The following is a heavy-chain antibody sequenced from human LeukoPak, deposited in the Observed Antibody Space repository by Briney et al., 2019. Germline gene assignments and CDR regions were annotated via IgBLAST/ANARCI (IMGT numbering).Heavy chain of an antibody. CDR1: GYSFTSYW. J-gene: IGHJ3*02. D-gene: IGHD3-22*01. CDR2: IYPGDSDT. V-gene: IGHV5-51*01. CDR3: ARLPYYYDSSGYYYRAFDI. Sequence: GESLKISCKGSGYSFTSYWIGWVRQMPGKGLEWMGIIYPGDSDTRYSPSFQGQVTISADKSISTAYLQWSSLKASDTAMYYCARLPYYYDSSGYYYRAFDIWGQGTMVTVSS.